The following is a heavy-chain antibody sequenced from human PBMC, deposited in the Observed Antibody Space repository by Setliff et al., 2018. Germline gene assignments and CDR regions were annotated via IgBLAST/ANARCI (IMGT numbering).Heavy chain of an antibody. D-gene: IGHD3-3*01. CDR1: GYTFTGYY. J-gene: IGHJ4*02. V-gene: IGHV1-2*06. CDR3: ARGPFLEWLLYFDY. CDR2: INPNGGGT. Sequence: ASVKVSRKASGYTFTGYYMHWVRQAPGQGLEWMGRINPNGGGTNYAQKFQGRVTMTRDTSISTAYMELSRLRSDDTAVYYCARGPFLEWLLYFDYWGQGTLVTVSS.